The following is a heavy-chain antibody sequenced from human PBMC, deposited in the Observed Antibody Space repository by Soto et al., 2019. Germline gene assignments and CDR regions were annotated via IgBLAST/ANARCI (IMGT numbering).Heavy chain of an antibody. CDR3: ARLTSREEGMEG. CDR2: IYPGDSDT. V-gene: IGHV5-51*01. CDR1: GYSFNNYW. J-gene: IGHJ6*02. Sequence: GYALNISCKVSGYSFNNYWIGLVRQMPGKGLEWMGIIYPGDSDTRYSPSFQGQVTISADKSISTAYLQWSSLKASDTAMYYGARLTSREEGMEGWGQGITVTV.